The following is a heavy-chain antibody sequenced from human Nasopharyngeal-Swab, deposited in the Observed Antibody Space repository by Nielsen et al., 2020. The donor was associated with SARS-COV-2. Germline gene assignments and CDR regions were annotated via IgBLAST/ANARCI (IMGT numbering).Heavy chain of an antibody. Sequence: GESLKISCAASGFTFSSYGMHWVRQAPGKGLEWVAVISYDGSNKYYADSVKGRFTISRDNSKNTLYLQMNSLSAEDTAVYYCAKDTSGWYLDYWGQGTLVTVSS. CDR1: GFTFSSYG. V-gene: IGHV3-30*18. CDR3: AKDTSGWYLDY. CDR2: ISYDGSNK. D-gene: IGHD6-19*01. J-gene: IGHJ4*02.